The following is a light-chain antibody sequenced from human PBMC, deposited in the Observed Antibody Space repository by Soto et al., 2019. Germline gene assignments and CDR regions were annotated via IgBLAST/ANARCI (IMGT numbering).Light chain of an antibody. CDR2: EDD. CDR3: GTWDSSFSAGV. Sequence: QSVLTQPPSVSAAPGQRVTISCSGCSSNIGNNYVSWYHQFPGTAPKLLICEDDKRPPGIPDRFSGSKSGSSATLAITGIQPGDEADYYCGTWDSSFSAGVFGGGTKLTVL. J-gene: IGLJ2*01. V-gene: IGLV1-51*02. CDR1: SSNIGNNY.